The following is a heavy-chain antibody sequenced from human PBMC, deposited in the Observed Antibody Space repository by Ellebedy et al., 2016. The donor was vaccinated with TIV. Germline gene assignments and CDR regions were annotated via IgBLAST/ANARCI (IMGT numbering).Heavy chain of an antibody. Sequence: GESLKISCGASGFTFSNFWMYWVRQAPGTRPVWVSRISTDGRTTDYADSVKGRFTISRENAKNALFLQMDGLRVDDSAVYYCVGFGVFNLWGQGAPVTVSS. J-gene: IGHJ5*02. V-gene: IGHV3-74*01. CDR1: GFTFSNFW. D-gene: IGHD3-3*01. CDR2: ISTDGRTT. CDR3: VGFGVFNL.